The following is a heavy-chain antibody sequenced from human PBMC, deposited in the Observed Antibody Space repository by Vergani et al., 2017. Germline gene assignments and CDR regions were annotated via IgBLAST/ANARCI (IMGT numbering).Heavy chain of an antibody. CDR3: ARDLGANEAFDI. Sequence: QVQLQESGPGLVKPSETLSLTCTVSGGSISTYYWSWIRQPPGKGLEWIGYIYTSGSTNYTPSRKSRVTISVDTSKNQFSLKLSSVTAADTAVSYCARDLGANEAFDIWGQGTMVTVSS. J-gene: IGHJ3*02. CDR2: IYTSGST. V-gene: IGHV4-59*01. CDR1: GGSISTYY. D-gene: IGHD4/OR15-4a*01.